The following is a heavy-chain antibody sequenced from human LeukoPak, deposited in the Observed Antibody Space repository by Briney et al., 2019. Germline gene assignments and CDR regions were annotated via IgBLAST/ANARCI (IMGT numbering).Heavy chain of an antibody. CDR1: GGSISSYY. D-gene: IGHD6-13*01. Sequence: PSETLSLTCTVSGGSISSYYWSWIRQPPGKGLEWIGRIYTSGSTNYNPSLKSRVTISVDTSKNQFSLKLSSVTAADTAVYYCAREVAAAGTGLDYWGQGTLVTVSS. CDR2: IYTSGST. J-gene: IGHJ4*02. V-gene: IGHV4-4*08. CDR3: AREVAAAGTGLDY.